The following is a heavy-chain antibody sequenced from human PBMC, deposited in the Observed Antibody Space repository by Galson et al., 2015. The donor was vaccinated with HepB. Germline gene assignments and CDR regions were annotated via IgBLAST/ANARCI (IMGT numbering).Heavy chain of an antibody. J-gene: IGHJ6*02. Sequence: QSGAEVTKPGASVKVSCKASGYTFTSYGISWVRQAPGQGLEWMGWISAYNGNTNYAQKLQGRVTMTTDTSTSTAYMELRSLRSDDTAVYYCARVGWLKPVLYYYYGMDVWGQGTTVTVSS. V-gene: IGHV1-18*04. CDR2: ISAYNGNT. CDR3: ARVGWLKPVLYYYYGMDV. D-gene: IGHD5-24*01. CDR1: GYTFTSYG.